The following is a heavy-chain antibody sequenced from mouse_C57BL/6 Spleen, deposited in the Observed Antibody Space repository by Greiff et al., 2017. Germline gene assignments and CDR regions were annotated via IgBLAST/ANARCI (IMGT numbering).Heavy chain of an antibody. D-gene: IGHD2-12*01. CDR3: ATLRRFAY. V-gene: IGHV1-81*01. CDR2: IYPRSGNT. CDR1: GYTFTSYG. J-gene: IGHJ3*01. Sequence: QVQLKQSGAELARPGASVKLSCKASGYTFTSYGISWVKQRTGQGLEWIGEIYPRSGNTYYNEKFKGKATLTADKSSSTAYMELRSLTSEDSAVYFCATLRRFAYWGQGTLVTVSA.